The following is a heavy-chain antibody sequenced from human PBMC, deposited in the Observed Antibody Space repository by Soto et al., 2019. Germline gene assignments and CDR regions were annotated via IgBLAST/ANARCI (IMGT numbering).Heavy chain of an antibody. Sequence: SLRLSCAAPGFTVSSNYMSWVRQAPGKGLEWVSVIYSGGSTYYADSVRGRFTISRDNSKNTLYLQMKSLRAEDTAVYYCARDPPATRHGMDVWGQGTTVTVSS. CDR1: GFTVSSNY. J-gene: IGHJ6*02. CDR3: ARDPPATRHGMDV. V-gene: IGHV3-53*01. CDR2: IYSGGST.